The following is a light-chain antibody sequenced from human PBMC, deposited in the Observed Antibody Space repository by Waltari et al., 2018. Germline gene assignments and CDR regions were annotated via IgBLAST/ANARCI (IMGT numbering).Light chain of an antibody. Sequence: EVVMTQSPATLSVSVGERATLSCRAGHSVRSTLAWYQQKPGQAPRLLIYGASTRASGIPARFSGSGSGTEFTLTISSLQSEDFAVYFCQQYNDWPLTFGGGTKVEIK. CDR1: HSVRST. J-gene: IGKJ4*01. V-gene: IGKV3-15*01. CDR2: GAS. CDR3: QQYNDWPLT.